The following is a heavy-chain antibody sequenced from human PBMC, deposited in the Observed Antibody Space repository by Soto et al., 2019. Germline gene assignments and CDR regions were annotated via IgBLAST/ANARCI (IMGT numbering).Heavy chain of an antibody. J-gene: IGHJ4*02. D-gene: IGHD4-4*01. CDR1: GYTFTGYY. CDR2: INPNSGGT. Sequence: RASVKVSCKASGYTFTGYYMHWVRQAPGQGLEWMGWINPNSGGTNYAQKFQGWVTMTRDTSISTAYMELSRLRSDDTAVYYCARGVTTTTSPSFDYWGQGTLVTVSS. CDR3: ARGVTTTTSPSFDY. V-gene: IGHV1-2*04.